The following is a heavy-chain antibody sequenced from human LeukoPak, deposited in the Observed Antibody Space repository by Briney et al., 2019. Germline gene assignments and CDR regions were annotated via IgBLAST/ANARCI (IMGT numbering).Heavy chain of an antibody. V-gene: IGHV4-34*01. CDR1: GGSFSGYY. CDR3: ARLGTARSYYYMDV. CDR2: INHSGST. J-gene: IGHJ6*03. Sequence: SETLSLTCAVCGGSFSGYYWSWIRQPPGKGLEWIGEINHSGSTNYNPSLKSRITISVDTSKNQISLKVNSVTAADTAVYYCARLGTARSYYYMDVWGKGTTVTISS. D-gene: IGHD5-18*01.